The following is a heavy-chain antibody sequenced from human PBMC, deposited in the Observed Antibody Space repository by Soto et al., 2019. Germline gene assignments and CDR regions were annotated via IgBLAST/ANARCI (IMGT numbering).Heavy chain of an antibody. CDR2: TYYRSKWYN. J-gene: IGHJ5*02. CDR3: ARDQGDCSSTSCWAGLDP. CDR1: GDSVSSNSAA. V-gene: IGHV6-1*01. Sequence: QVQLQQSGPGLVKPSQTLSLTCAISGDSVSSNSAAWNWIRQSPSRGLEWLGRTYYRSKWYNDYAVSVKSRITINPDTSKNQFSLQLNSVTPEDTAVYYCARDQGDCSSTSCWAGLDPWGQGTLVTVSS. D-gene: IGHD2-2*01.